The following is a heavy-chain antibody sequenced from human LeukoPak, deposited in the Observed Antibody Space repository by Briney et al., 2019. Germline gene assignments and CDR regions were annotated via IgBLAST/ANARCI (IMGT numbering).Heavy chain of an antibody. D-gene: IGHD2-2*01. CDR2: ISSTGTYI. Sequence: GGSLRLSCAASGFTFSSYSMNWLRQAPGKGLEWVSSISSTGTYIYYADSVKGRFTISRDNAKNSLYLQMNSLRAEDTAVYYCARDPSVVPAAVNWFDPWGQGTLVTVSS. CDR1: GFTFSSYS. J-gene: IGHJ5*02. CDR3: ARDPSVVPAAVNWFDP. V-gene: IGHV3-21*01.